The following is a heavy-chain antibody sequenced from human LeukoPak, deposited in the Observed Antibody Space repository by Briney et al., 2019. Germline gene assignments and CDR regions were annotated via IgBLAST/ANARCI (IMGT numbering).Heavy chain of an antibody. Sequence: ASVKVSCKASGYSFTDYYLHWVRQAPGQGLEWMGWINPDNGDTNYAQKFQGRVTVTRDTSISTAYMELNRLRSDDTAVYYCAGHYGDLRRPLDYWGQGTLVTVSS. J-gene: IGHJ4*02. D-gene: IGHD4-17*01. CDR1: GYSFTDYY. V-gene: IGHV1-2*02. CDR3: AGHYGDLRRPLDY. CDR2: INPDNGDT.